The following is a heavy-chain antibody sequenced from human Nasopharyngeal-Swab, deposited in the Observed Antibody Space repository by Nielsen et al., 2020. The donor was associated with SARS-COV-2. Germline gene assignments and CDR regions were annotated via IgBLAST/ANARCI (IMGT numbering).Heavy chain of an antibody. J-gene: IGHJ4*02. CDR2: FYSSGNT. Sequence: GESLKISCAASGFTVSNNYMSWVRQAPGKGLEWVSVFYSSGNTYYADSVKGRFTISRDISKNTPYLQMNSLRAEDTAVYYCARSPYSINWYYFDYWGQGTLVTVSS. D-gene: IGHD6-13*01. V-gene: IGHV3-66*01. CDR3: ARSPYSINWYYFDY. CDR1: GFTVSNNY.